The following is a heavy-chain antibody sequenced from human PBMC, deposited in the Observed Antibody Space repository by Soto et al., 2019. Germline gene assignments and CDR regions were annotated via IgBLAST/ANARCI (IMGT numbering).Heavy chain of an antibody. CDR1: GYTFSSYD. V-gene: IGHV1-8*01. CDR3: ARAGSGWSDDAFDI. J-gene: IGHJ3*02. Sequence: QVQLVQSGAEVKKPGASVKVSRKASGYTFSSYDINWVRQATGQGLEWMGWMNPNSGNTAYAQKFQGRVTMARDTSITTAYMELSSLRSEDTAVYYCARAGSGWSDDAFDIWGQGTMVTVSS. CDR2: MNPNSGNT. D-gene: IGHD6-19*01.